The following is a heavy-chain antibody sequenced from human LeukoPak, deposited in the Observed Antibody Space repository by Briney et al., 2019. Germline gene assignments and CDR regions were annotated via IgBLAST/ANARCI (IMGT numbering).Heavy chain of an antibody. CDR3: ARESLHTYYDFWSGYYTGAFDI. CDR2: IYSGGST. D-gene: IGHD3-3*01. J-gene: IGHJ3*02. V-gene: IGHV3-53*01. Sequence: SGGSLRLSXAASGFTVSSNYMSWVRQAPGKGLEWVSVIYSGGSTYDADSVKGRFTISRDNSKNTLYLQMNSLRAEDTAVYYCARESLHTYYDFWSGYYTGAFDIWGQGTMVTVSS. CDR1: GFTVSSNY.